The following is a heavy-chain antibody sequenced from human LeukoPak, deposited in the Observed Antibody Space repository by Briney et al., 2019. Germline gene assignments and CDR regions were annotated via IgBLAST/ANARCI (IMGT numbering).Heavy chain of an antibody. CDR1: GGSFSGYY. V-gene: IGHV4-34*01. CDR3: ARGVVVPAAIPFYYYYYMDV. J-gene: IGHJ6*03. D-gene: IGHD2-2*02. CDR2: INHSGST. Sequence: SETLSLTCAVYGGSFSGYYWSWIRQPPGKGLEWIGEINHSGSTNYNPSLKSRVTISVDTSKSQFSLKLSSVTAADTAVYYCARGVVVPAAIPFYYYYYMDVWGEGTTVTVSS.